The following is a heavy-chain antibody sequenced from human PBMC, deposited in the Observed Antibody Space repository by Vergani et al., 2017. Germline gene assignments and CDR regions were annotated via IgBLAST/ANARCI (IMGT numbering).Heavy chain of an antibody. CDR1: GFTFSNAW. V-gene: IGHV3-15*01. CDR3: TTSQDPHDSSGYYYGPPFDY. Sequence: EVQLVESGGGLVKPGGSLRLSCAASGFTFSNAWMSWVRQAPGKGLEWVGRIKSKTDGGTTDYAAPVKGRFTISRDASKNTLYLQMNSLKTEDTAVYYCTTSQDPHDSSGYYYGPPFDYWGQGTLVTVSS. D-gene: IGHD3-22*01. J-gene: IGHJ4*02. CDR2: IKSKTDGGTT.